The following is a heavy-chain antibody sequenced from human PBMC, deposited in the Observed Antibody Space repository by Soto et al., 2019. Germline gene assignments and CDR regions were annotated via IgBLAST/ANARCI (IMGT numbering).Heavy chain of an antibody. CDR3: ARDRLGTGDAFDI. D-gene: IGHD7-27*01. CDR2: IWYDGSNK. Sequence: GGSLRLSCAASGFTFSSYGMHWVRQAPGKGLEWVAVIWYDGSNKYYADSVKGRFTISRDNSKNTLYLQMNSLRAEDTAVYYCARDRLGTGDAFDIWGQGTMVTVSS. J-gene: IGHJ3*02. V-gene: IGHV3-33*01. CDR1: GFTFSSYG.